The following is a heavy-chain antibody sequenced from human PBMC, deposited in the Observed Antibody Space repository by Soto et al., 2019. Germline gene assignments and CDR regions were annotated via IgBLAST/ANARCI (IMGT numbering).Heavy chain of an antibody. V-gene: IGHV3-9*01. CDR1: GFAFDDYA. J-gene: IGHJ4*02. CDR3: AKGGSSGYPPGPFYYFDY. D-gene: IGHD3-22*01. Sequence: PGGSLRLSCAGSGFAFDDYAMHWVRQAPGKGLEWVSGISWNSGSIGYADSVKGRFTISRDNAKNSLYLQMNSLRAEDTALYYCAKGGSSGYPPGPFYYFDYWGQGTLVTVSS. CDR2: ISWNSGSI.